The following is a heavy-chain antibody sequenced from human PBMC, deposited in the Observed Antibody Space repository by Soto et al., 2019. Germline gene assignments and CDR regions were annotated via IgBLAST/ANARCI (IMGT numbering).Heavy chain of an antibody. CDR2: ISYSGTT. J-gene: IGHJ5*02. CDR3: ARGGCSGGSCHNWFDP. D-gene: IGHD2-15*01. CDR1: GGSISSGTYY. V-gene: IGHV4-31*03. Sequence: QVQLQESGPRLLKPAQTLSLTCTVSGGSISSGTYYWGWIRQHPGKGLEWIGYISYSGTTYYNPSLRSRVSISVDTSENQFSLKVTSVTAADTAVYFCARGGCSGGSCHNWFDPWGQGTLVTVSS.